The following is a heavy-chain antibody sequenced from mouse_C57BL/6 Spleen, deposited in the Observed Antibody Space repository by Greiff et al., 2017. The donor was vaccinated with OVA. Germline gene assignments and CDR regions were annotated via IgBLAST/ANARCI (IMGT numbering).Heavy chain of an antibody. V-gene: IGHV1-54*01. J-gene: IGHJ3*01. CDR2: INPGSGGT. Sequence: VKLMESGAELVRPGTSVKVSCKASGYAFTNYLIEWVKQRPGQGLEWIGVINPGSGGTNYNEKFKGKATLTADKSSSTAYMQLSSLTSEDSAVYFRARSPPSNYPFAYWGQGTLVTVSA. CDR3: ARSPPSNYPFAY. D-gene: IGHD2-1*01. CDR1: GYAFTNYL.